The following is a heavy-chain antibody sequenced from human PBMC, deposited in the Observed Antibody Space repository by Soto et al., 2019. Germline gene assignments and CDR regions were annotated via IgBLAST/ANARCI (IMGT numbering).Heavy chain of an antibody. D-gene: IGHD4-17*01. Sequence: GGSLRLSCAASGFTFSSYSMNWVRQAPGKGLEWVSYISSSSSTIYYADSVKGRFTISRDNAKNSLYLQMNSLRAEDTAVYYCARDRRLTTVVTTIDAFDIWGQGTMVTVSS. CDR2: ISSSSSTI. CDR3: ARDRRLTTVVTTIDAFDI. CDR1: GFTFSSYS. V-gene: IGHV3-48*04. J-gene: IGHJ3*02.